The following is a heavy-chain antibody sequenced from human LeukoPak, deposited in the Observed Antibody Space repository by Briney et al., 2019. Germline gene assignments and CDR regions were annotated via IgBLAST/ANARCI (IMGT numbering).Heavy chain of an antibody. CDR1: GDSISSLY. V-gene: IGHV4-59*08. D-gene: IGHD3-16*01. CDR3: ERHYDGAVY. CDR2: IYYSGST. Sequence: PSETLSLTCTVSGDSISSLYWSWIRQPPGKGLEWIGYIYYSGSTNYNPSLKSRVTISVDTSKNQFSLKLSSVTAADTAVYYCERHYDGAVYWGQGTLVTVSS. J-gene: IGHJ4*02.